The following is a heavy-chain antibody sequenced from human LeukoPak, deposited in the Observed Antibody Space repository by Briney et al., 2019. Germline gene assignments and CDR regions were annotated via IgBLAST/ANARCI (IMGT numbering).Heavy chain of an antibody. J-gene: IGHJ6*02. D-gene: IGHD3-16*01. CDR1: GYTFTSYY. CDR2: INPSGDST. V-gene: IGHV1-46*01. Sequence: ASVKVSCKASGYTFTSYYMHWVRQAPGQGLEWMGIINPSGDSTSYAQEFQGRVTMTRDTSTSTVYMELSSLRSEDTAVYYCARDCQDLGYYYGMDVWGQGTTVTVSS. CDR3: ARDCQDLGYYYGMDV.